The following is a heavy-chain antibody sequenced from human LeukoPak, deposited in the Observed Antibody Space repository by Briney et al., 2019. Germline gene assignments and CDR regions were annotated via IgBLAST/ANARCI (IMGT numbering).Heavy chain of an antibody. Sequence: PGGSLRLSCAASGFTFSSYAMHWVRQAPGKGLEYVSAISSNGGSTYYANSVKGRFTISRDNSKNTLYLQMGSLRAEDMAVYYCARQGSRIAAAVGPYDYWGQGTLVTVSS. CDR2: ISSNGGST. CDR3: ARQGSRIAAAVGPYDY. V-gene: IGHV3-64*01. D-gene: IGHD6-13*01. CDR1: GFTFSSYA. J-gene: IGHJ4*02.